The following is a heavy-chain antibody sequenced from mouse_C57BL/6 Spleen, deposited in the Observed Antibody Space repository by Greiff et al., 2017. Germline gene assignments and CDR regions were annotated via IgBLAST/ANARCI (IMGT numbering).Heavy chain of an antibody. CDR2: IYPGDGDT. D-gene: IGHD4-1*01. CDR1: GYAFSSSW. CDR3: ATVTGNWYFDV. V-gene: IGHV1-82*01. J-gene: IGHJ1*03. Sequence: VQLQQSGPELVKPGASVKISCKASGYAFSSSWMNWVKQRPGKGLEWIGRIYPGDGDTNYNGKFKGKATLTADKSSSTAYMQLSSLTSEDSAVYCCATVTGNWYFDVWGTGTTVTVSS.